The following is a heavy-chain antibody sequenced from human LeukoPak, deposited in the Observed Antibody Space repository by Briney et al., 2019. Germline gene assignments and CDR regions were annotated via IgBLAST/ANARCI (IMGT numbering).Heavy chain of an antibody. D-gene: IGHD3-22*01. V-gene: IGHV3-48*03. J-gene: IGHJ4*02. CDR3: ARNTGSGFHFFDY. Sequence: PGGSLRLSCAASGFSFSDYAMNWVRQAPGKGLEWVSYISSSGDIIYYADSVRGRFTISRDNAKNSLYLQMNSLRAEGTAVYYCARNTGSGFHFFDYWGQGTLVTVSS. CDR2: ISSSGDII. CDR1: GFSFSDYA.